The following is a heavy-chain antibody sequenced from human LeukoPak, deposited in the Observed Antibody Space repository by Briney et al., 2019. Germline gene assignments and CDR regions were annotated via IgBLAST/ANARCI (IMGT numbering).Heavy chain of an antibody. CDR1: GGSFSDYY. D-gene: IGHD3-22*01. Sequence: PSETLSLTCAVYGGSFSDYYWSWIRQPPGKGLEWIGEINHSGSTNYNPSLKSRVTISVDTSKNQFSLKLSSVTAADTAVYYCAREPTYYYDSSGSYTPGYGMDVWGQGTTVTVSS. J-gene: IGHJ6*02. V-gene: IGHV4-34*01. CDR2: INHSGST. CDR3: AREPTYYYDSSGSYTPGYGMDV.